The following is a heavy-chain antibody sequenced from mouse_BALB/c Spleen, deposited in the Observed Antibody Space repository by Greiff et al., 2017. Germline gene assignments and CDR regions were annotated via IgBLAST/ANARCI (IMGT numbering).Heavy chain of an antibody. CDR2: ISYSGST. J-gene: IGHJ4*01. V-gene: IGHV3-2*02. CDR1: GYSITGDYA. D-gene: IGHD2-4*01. Sequence: EVQLVESGPGLVKPSQSLSLTCTVSGYSITGDYAWYWIRQLPGNQLGWMGYISYSGSTSYNPSLKSRTSITRDTSKNHVFLQLNSVTTEDTATYYCARMITTDSYAMDYWGQGTSVTVSS. CDR3: ARMITTDSYAMDY.